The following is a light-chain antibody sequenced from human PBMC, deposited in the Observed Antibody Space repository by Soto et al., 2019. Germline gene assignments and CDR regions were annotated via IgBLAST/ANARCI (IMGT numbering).Light chain of an antibody. CDR2: GVS. CDR3: QQYNNWPPTCT. CDR1: QSVSSN. J-gene: IGKJ1*01. V-gene: IGKV3-15*01. Sequence: IRMSQSAAALSVSPGERATLSCRASQSVSSNLAWYQQKPGQAPRLLIYGVSTRATDIPARFSGSGSGTEFTLTISSLQSEDFAVYYCQQYNNWPPTCTFGQGTKVDIK.